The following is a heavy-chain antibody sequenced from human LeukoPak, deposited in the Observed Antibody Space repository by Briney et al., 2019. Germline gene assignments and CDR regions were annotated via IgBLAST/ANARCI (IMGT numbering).Heavy chain of an antibody. J-gene: IGHJ4*02. V-gene: IGHV3-23*01. CDR1: GLTFSSHA. CDR2: ISGSGGTT. Sequence: SGGSLRLSCAASGLTFSSHAMSWVRQAPGKGLEWVSGISGSGGTTYYADSVKGRFTISRDNSKNTLYLQMNSLRAEDTAVFYCAKQEAFSSSWTDYWGQGTLVTVSS. D-gene: IGHD6-13*01. CDR3: AKQEAFSSSWTDY.